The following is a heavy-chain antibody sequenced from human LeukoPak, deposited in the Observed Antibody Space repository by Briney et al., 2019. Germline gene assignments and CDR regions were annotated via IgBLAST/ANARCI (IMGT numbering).Heavy chain of an antibody. CDR1: RGAITSGGYS. CDR2: ISDRGPA. J-gene: IGHJ5*01. V-gene: IGHV4-30-2*01. D-gene: IGHD3-10*01. Sequence: SQALSLTCTVSRGAITSGGYSWNWIRQPPGKGLEWIGYISDRGPAYYNPSLKSRFTISVDRPKNQFFLTVTSVTAADTAVYFCARSRQASGLLGSWGQGTLVAVSS. CDR3: ARSRQASGLLGS.